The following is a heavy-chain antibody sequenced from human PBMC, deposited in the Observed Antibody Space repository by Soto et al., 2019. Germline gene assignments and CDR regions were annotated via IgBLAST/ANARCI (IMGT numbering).Heavy chain of an antibody. CDR1: GYTFTSYD. V-gene: IGHV1-8*01. CDR2: MNPNSGNT. J-gene: IGHJ6*02. CDR3: ARATLDYDFWSGYPRYYYGMDV. D-gene: IGHD3-3*01. Sequence: ASVKVSCKASGYTFTSYDINWVRQATGQGLEWMGWMNPNSGNTGYAQKFQGRVTMTRNTSISTAYMELSSLRSEDTAVYYCARATLDYDFWSGYPRYYYGMDVWGQGTTVTVSS.